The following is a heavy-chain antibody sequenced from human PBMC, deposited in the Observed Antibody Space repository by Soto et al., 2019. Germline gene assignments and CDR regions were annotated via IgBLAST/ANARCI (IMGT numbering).Heavy chain of an antibody. CDR2: ISAYTYNT. J-gene: IGHJ4*02. V-gene: IGHV1-18*01. D-gene: IGHD1-7*01. Sequence: QVQLVQSGAEVKKPGASVKVSCKASGYSFSTYGISWVRQAPGQGLEWMGWISAYTYNTNYAQKFQGRVTMTTDSSTSTAYLDLRSLRSDDTAVYYCARRAGTSPHFDYWGQGTLVTVSS. CDR1: GYSFSTYG. CDR3: ARRAGTSPHFDY.